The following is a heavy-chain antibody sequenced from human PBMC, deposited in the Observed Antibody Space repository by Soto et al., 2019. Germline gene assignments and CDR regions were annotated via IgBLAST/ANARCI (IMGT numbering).Heavy chain of an antibody. CDR1: GYTFTSYG. CDR2: ISAYNGNT. J-gene: IGHJ6*02. V-gene: IGHV1-18*04. Sequence: QVPLVQSGAEVKKPGASVKVSCKASGYTFTSYGISWVRQAPGQGLEWMGWISAYNGNTNYAQKLQGRVTMTTDTSTSTAYMELRSLRSDDTAVYYCARDQRAYGDYVYYYGMDVWGQGTTVTVSS. CDR3: ARDQRAYGDYVYYYGMDV. D-gene: IGHD4-17*01.